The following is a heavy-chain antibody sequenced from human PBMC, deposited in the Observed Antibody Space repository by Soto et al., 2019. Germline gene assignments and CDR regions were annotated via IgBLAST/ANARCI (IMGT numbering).Heavy chain of an antibody. CDR3: ARHVGGYSYGYPDY. V-gene: IGHV4-59*08. J-gene: IGHJ4*02. CDR2: IYYSEST. D-gene: IGHD5-18*01. Sequence: QVQLQESGPGLVKPSETLSLTCTVSVASISSYYWSWIRQPPGKGLEWIGYIYYSESTNYNPSLKSLVTISVDTSKNQFSLKLSSVTAADTAVYYCARHVGGYSYGYPDYWGQGTLVTVSS. CDR1: VASISSYY.